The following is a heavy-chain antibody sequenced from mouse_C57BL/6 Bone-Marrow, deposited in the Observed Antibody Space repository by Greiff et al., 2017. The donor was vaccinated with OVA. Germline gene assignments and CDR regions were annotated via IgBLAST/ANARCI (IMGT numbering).Heavy chain of an antibody. D-gene: IGHD2-4*01. J-gene: IGHJ1*03. V-gene: IGHV1-61*01. CDR2: IYPSDSET. CDR3: ARSGLRRTYWYFDD. Sequence: QVQLQQPGAELVRPGSSVKLSCKASGYTFTSYWMDWVKQRPGQGLEWIGNIYPSDSETPYNQKFKDKATLTVDTSSRTAYLQLRSLTSEDSAVYYGARSGLRRTYWYFDDWGTGTTVTVSS. CDR1: GYTFTSYW.